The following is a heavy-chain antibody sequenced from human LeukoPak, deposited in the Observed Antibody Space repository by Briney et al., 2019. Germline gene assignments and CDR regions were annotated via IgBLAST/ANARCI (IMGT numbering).Heavy chain of an antibody. CDR2: ISGSGGSA. V-gene: IGHV3-23*01. CDR1: GFTFSSYA. J-gene: IGHJ4*02. Sequence: GGSLRLSCAASGFTFSSYAMSWVRQAPGKGLEWVSAISGSGGSAYYADSVKGRFTISRDNSKNTLYLQMNSLGAEDTAVYYCAKDSRGHFDYWGQGTLVTVSS. D-gene: IGHD3-10*01. CDR3: AKDSRGHFDY.